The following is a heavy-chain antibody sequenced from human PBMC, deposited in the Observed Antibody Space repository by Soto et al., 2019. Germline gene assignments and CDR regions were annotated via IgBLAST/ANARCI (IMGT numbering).Heavy chain of an antibody. V-gene: IGHV1-69*13. CDR2: IIPIFGTA. D-gene: IGHD3-3*01. CDR1: GGTFSSYA. Sequence: ASVKVSCKASGGTFSSYAISWVRQAPGQGLEWMGGIIPIFGTANYAQKFQGRVTITADESTSTAYMELSSLRSEDTAVYYCARVEGLVLRLSHGMDVWGQGTTVTVSS. J-gene: IGHJ6*02. CDR3: ARVEGLVLRLSHGMDV.